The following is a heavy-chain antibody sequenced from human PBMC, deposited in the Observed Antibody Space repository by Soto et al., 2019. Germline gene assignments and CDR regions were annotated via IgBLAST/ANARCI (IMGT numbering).Heavy chain of an antibody. Sequence: EVQLVESGGGLVQPGGSLRLSCAASGFTVSSNYMSWVRQAPGKGLEWVSVIYSGGSTYYADSVKGRFTISRHNSKNTLYLQMNSLRAEDTAVYYCARSRGYCSSTSCYPNWFDPWGQGTLVTVSS. CDR1: GFTVSSNY. D-gene: IGHD2-2*01. V-gene: IGHV3-53*04. CDR3: ARSRGYCSSTSCYPNWFDP. CDR2: IYSGGST. J-gene: IGHJ5*02.